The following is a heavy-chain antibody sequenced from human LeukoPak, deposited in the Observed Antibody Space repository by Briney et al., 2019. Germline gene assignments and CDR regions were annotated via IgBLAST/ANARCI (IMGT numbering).Heavy chain of an antibody. D-gene: IGHD3-10*01. CDR3: ARDLLGYYGSGSYPGYYGMDV. CDR2: ISSSGSTI. J-gene: IGHJ6*02. V-gene: IGHV3-11*01. Sequence: EGSLRLSCAASGFTFSDYYMSWIRQAPGKGLEWVSYISSSGSTIYYADSVKGRFTISRDNAKNSLYLQMNSLRAEDTAVYYCARDLLGYYGSGSYPGYYGMDVWGQGTTVTVSS. CDR1: GFTFSDYY.